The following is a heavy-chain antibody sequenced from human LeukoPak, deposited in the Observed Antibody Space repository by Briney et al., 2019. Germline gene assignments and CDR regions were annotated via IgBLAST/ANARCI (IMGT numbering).Heavy chain of an antibody. CDR2: INPNSGGT. Sequence: ASVKVSCKASGYTFTGYYMHWVRQAPGQGLEWMGWINPNSGGTNYAQKFQGRVTMTRDTSISTAYMELSRLRSDDTAVYYCAREHFGSYYYDSSGYYNYWGQGTLVTVSS. D-gene: IGHD3-22*01. CDR1: GYTFTGYY. J-gene: IGHJ4*02. V-gene: IGHV1-2*02. CDR3: AREHFGSYYYDSSGYYNY.